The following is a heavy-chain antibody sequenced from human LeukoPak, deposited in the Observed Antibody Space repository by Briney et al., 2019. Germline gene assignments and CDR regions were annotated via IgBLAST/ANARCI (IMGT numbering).Heavy chain of an antibody. CDR3: ARADYYDFWSGYFDY. D-gene: IGHD3-3*01. J-gene: IGHJ4*02. Sequence: PGASLRLSCAASGFTFSSYATSWVRQAPGKGLEWVSAISGSGGSTYYADSVKGRFTISRDNSENTLYLQMNSLRAEDTAVYYCARADYYDFWSGYFDYWGQGTLVTVSS. CDR1: GFTFSSYA. V-gene: IGHV3-23*01. CDR2: ISGSGGST.